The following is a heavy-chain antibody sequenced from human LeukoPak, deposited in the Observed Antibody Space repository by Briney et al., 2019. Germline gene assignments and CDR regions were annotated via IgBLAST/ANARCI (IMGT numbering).Heavy chain of an antibody. Sequence: PGGSLRLSCAASGFTFSSYGMHWVRQAPGKGLEWVALISYDGSNKYYADSVKGRFTISRDNSKSTLYLQVNSLRAEDTAVYYCAKDRARIQLWDFGYWGQGTLVTVSS. CDR2: ISYDGSNK. V-gene: IGHV3-30*18. CDR1: GFTFSSYG. J-gene: IGHJ4*02. CDR3: AKDRARIQLWDFGY. D-gene: IGHD5-18*01.